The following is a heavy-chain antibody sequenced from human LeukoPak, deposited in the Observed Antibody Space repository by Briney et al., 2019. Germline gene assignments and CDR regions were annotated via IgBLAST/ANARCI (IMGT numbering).Heavy chain of an antibody. Sequence: GGSLRLSCAASGFTFSSYAMSWVRQAPGKGLEWVSAISGSGGSTYYADSVKGRFTISRDNSKNTLYLQMNSLRAEDTAVYYCAKDGVTMIVVVAPDAFDIWGQGTMVTVSS. V-gene: IGHV3-23*01. CDR2: ISGSGGST. D-gene: IGHD3-22*01. CDR3: AKDGVTMIVVVAPDAFDI. J-gene: IGHJ3*02. CDR1: GFTFSSYA.